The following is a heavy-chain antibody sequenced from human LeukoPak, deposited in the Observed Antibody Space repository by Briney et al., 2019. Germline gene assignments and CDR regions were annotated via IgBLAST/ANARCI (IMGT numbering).Heavy chain of an antibody. D-gene: IGHD4-11*01. CDR2: IKSKTDGGTT. J-gene: IGHJ4*02. V-gene: IGHV3-15*01. CDR1: GFTFNNAW. CDR3: TTATPRMTTVSTEDY. Sequence: GGSLRLSCAASGFTFNNAWMSWVRQARGKGLEWVGHIKSKTDGGTTDYAAPVKGRFTISRDDSKNTLYLQMNSLKTEDTAVYYCTTATPRMTTVSTEDYWGQGTLVTVSS.